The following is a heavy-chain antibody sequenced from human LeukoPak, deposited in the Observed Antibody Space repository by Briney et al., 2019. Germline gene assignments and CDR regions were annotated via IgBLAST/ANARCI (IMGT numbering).Heavy chain of an antibody. J-gene: IGHJ6*02. D-gene: IGHD6-13*01. CDR2: IYPGDSDT. CDR1: GYSFTSYW. Sequence: PGESLKISCKGSGYSFTSYWIGWVRQMPGKGLEWMGIIYPGDSDTRYSPSFQGQVTISADKSISTAYLQWSSLKASDTAMYYCARRGVAAAGIFGMDVWGQGTTVTVSS. CDR3: ARRGVAAAGIFGMDV. V-gene: IGHV5-51*01.